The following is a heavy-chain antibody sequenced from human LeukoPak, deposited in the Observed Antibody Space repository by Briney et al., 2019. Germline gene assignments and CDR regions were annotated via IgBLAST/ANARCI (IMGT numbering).Heavy chain of an antibody. CDR2: INPSSGGT. J-gene: IGHJ4*02. CDR3: ARDGVHCSSTSCYLSDY. V-gene: IGHV1-2*02. CDR1: GYTFTGYY. D-gene: IGHD2-2*01. Sequence: ASVKVSCKASGYTFTGYYMHWVRQAPGQGLEWMGWINPSSGGTNYAQKFQGRVTMTRDTSISAAYMELSRLRSDDTAVYYCARDGVHCSSTSCYLSDYWGQGTLVTVSS.